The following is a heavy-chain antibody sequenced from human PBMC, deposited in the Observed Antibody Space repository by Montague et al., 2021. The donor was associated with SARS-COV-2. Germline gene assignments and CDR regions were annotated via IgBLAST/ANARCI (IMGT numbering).Heavy chain of an antibody. J-gene: IGHJ4*02. V-gene: IGHV4-39*07. CDR2: IYSGST. Sequence: SETLSLTCTVSGGSINSSSYYWGWIRQPPGKGLEWIGSIYSGSTYYNPSLKSRVTISVDTSKNQFSLMLSSVTAADTAVFYCARELGYCSSTNCFHFDYWGQGTLVTVSS. CDR1: GGSINSSSYY. CDR3: ARELGYCSSTNCFHFDY. D-gene: IGHD2-2*01.